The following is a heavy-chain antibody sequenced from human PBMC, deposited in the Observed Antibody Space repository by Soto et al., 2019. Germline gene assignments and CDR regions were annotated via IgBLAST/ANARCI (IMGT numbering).Heavy chain of an antibody. V-gene: IGHV4-4*02. CDR3: ARDRVYGPADAFDI. D-gene: IGHD4-17*01. CDR2: IYHSGST. J-gene: IGHJ3*02. CDR1: SGSISISNW. Sequence: SETLSLTCAVSSGSISISNWWSWVRQPPGKGLEWIGEIYHSGSTNYNPSLKSRVTISVDKSKNQFSLKLSSVTAADKAVYYCARDRVYGPADAFDIWGQGTMVTVSS.